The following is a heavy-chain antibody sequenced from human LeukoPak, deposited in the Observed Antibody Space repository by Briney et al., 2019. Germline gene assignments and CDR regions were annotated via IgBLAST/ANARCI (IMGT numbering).Heavy chain of an antibody. Sequence: GESLKISCKGSGYSFTSYWIGWVRQMPGKGLEWMGIIYPGDSDTRYSPSFQGQVTISADKSISTTYLQWSSLKASDTAMYYCARLPSYYYYYMDVWGKGTTVTVSS. CDR3: ARLPSYYYYYMDV. J-gene: IGHJ6*03. V-gene: IGHV5-51*01. CDR1: GYSFTSYW. CDR2: IYPGDSDT.